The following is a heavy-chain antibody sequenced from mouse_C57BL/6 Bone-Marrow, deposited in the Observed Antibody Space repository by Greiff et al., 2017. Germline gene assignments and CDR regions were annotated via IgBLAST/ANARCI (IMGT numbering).Heavy chain of an antibody. CDR3: ARERTGYYSLDFDV. V-gene: IGHV1-75*01. J-gene: IGHJ1*03. Sequence: VKLQESGPELVKPGASVKISCKASGYTFTDYYINWVKQRPGRGLEWIGWIFPGSGSTYYNEKFKGKATLTVDKASSTAYMLLSSLTSEDSAGYFCARERTGYYSLDFDVWGTGTTVTVSS. CDR2: IFPGSGST. D-gene: IGHD2-3*01. CDR1: GYTFTDYY.